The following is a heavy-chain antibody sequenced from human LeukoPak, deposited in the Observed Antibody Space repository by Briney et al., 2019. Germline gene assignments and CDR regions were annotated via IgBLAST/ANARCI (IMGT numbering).Heavy chain of an antibody. D-gene: IGHD3-22*01. CDR3: ARSWLKQPCNWFDP. CDR1: GVSISSYY. J-gene: IGHJ5*02. CDR2: IYIGGST. Sequence: SETLSLTCSVSGVSISSYYWSWIRQPAGKGLEWIGRIYIGGSTNYNPSLKSRVTMSVDTSKNQFSLRLSSVTAADTAVYYCARSWLKQPCNWFDPWGQETLVTVSS. V-gene: IGHV4-4*07.